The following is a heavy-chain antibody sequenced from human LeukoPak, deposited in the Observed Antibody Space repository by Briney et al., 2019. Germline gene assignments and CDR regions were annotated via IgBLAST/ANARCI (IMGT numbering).Heavy chain of an antibody. V-gene: IGHV3-11*01. D-gene: IGHD3-22*01. J-gene: IGHJ5*02. CDR1: GFTFSDYY. CDR3: AGLGGSYYYDSSGYYLAH. Sequence: AGGSLRLSCAASGFTFSDYYMSWIRQAPGKGLEWVSYISSSGSTIYYADSVKGRFTISRDNAKNSLYLQMNSLRAEDTAVYYCAGLGGSYYYDSSGYYLAHWGQGTLVTVSS. CDR2: ISSSGSTI.